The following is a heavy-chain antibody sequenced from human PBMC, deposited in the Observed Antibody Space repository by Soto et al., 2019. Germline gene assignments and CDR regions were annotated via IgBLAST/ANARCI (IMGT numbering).Heavy chain of an antibody. CDR2: INAGNGNT. CDR3: ASDFNYGSGDY. D-gene: IGHD3-10*01. J-gene: IGHJ4*02. Sequence: QVQLVQSGAEEKKPGASVKVSCKASGYTFIRYAMYWVRQAPGQRLEWMGWINAGNGNTKYSQQCQGRVTITRDTSASTAYMELSSLRSEDTAVYYCASDFNYGSGDYWGQGTLVTVSS. V-gene: IGHV1-3*05. CDR1: GYTFIRYA.